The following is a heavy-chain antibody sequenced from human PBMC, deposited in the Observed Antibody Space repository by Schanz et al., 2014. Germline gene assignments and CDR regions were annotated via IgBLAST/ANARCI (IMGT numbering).Heavy chain of an antibody. J-gene: IGHJ3*02. CDR2: IYYSGST. V-gene: IGHV4-59*08. D-gene: IGHD3-9*01. CDR1: GGSMSSYY. Sequence: QVQLQETGPGLVKPSETLSLTCTVSGGSMSSYYWTWIRQPPGKGLEWIGYIYYSGSTNYNPSLRIRVTISIATSKNYFPLKRSSVTAADTAVYYCARQILIGAFDIWGQGTMVTVSS. CDR3: ARQILIGAFDI.